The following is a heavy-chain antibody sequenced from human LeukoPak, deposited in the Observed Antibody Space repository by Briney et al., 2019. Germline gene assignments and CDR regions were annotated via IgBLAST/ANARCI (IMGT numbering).Heavy chain of an antibody. J-gene: IGHJ4*02. CDR3: ARVYDSSGYYSGFDY. D-gene: IGHD3-22*01. CDR1: GGPFSGYY. CDR2: INHSGST. V-gene: IGHV4-34*01. Sequence: SETLSLTCAVYGGPFSGYYWSWIRQPPGKGLEWIGEINHSGSTNYNPSLKSRVTISVDTSKNQFSLKLSSVTAADTAVYYCARVYDSSGYYSGFDYWGQGTLVTVSS.